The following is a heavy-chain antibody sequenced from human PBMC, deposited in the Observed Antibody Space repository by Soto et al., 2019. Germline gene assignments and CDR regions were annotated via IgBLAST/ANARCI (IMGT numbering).Heavy chain of an antibody. D-gene: IGHD4-17*01. CDR1: GFSLTNGRMG. Sequence: SGPTLVNPTETLPLTCSVSGFSLTNGRMGVSWIRQPPGKALEWLAHFFSYAERSYSTSMQSRLNMYKDSSGSQVVLTMTNMAPADTATYFCARMDGDSNYYGLDVWGHGIAVTVSS. CDR2: FFSYAER. CDR3: ARMDGDSNYYGLDV. J-gene: IGHJ6*02. V-gene: IGHV2-26*01.